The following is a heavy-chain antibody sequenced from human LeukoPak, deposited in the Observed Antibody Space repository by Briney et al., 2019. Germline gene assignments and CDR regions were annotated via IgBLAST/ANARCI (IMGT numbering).Heavy chain of an antibody. CDR1: GFTFSSYA. V-gene: IGHV3-23*01. D-gene: IGHD6-19*01. Sequence: GGSLRLSCAASGFTFSSYAMSWVRQAPGKGLEWVSTISDSGSSTYYTDSVKGRLTFSRDNSKNTLHLQMNSLRAEDTAVYYCTKDHGFYSSGWHPLFDHWGQGTLVTVTP. CDR2: ISDSGSST. J-gene: IGHJ4*02. CDR3: TKDHGFYSSGWHPLFDH.